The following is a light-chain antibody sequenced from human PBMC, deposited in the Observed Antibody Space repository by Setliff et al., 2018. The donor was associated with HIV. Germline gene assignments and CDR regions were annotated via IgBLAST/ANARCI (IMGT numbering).Light chain of an antibody. CDR2: DVS. J-gene: IGLJ1*01. CDR1: SSDVGNYNY. Sequence: QSALAQPAFVSGSPGQSITISCTGISSDVGNYNYVSWYQEHPGKAPKLMIYDVSKRPSGVSNLFSGSKSGNTASLTISGLQAEDEADYHCSSYTGRSTFVFGTGTKVTVL. CDR3: SSYTGRSTFV. V-gene: IGLV2-14*01.